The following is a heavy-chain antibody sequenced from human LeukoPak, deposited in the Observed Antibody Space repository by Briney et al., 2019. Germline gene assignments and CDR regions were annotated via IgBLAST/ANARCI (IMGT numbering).Heavy chain of an antibody. J-gene: IGHJ5*02. CDR1: GYTFTGYY. Sequence: ASVKVSCKASGYTFTGYYMHWVGQAPGQGLEWMGWINPNSGGTNYAQKFQGRVTMTRDTSISTAYMELSRLRSDDTAVYYCARIRVGARNWFDPWGQGTLVTVSS. CDR3: ARIRVGARNWFDP. CDR2: INPNSGGT. D-gene: IGHD1-26*01. V-gene: IGHV1-2*02.